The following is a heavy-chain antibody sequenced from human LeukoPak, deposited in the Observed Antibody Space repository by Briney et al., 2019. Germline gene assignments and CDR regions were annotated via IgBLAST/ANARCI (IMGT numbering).Heavy chain of an antibody. CDR3: ARDVFSTYYYDSSGLGVAFEI. CDR2: ISGNNGNT. D-gene: IGHD3-22*01. V-gene: IGHV1-18*01. Sequence: ASVKVSCKASGYTFTSYGISWVRQAPGQGLEWMGWISGNNGNTNYAQHLQGRVTMTTDTSTSTAYMELRSLSSDDTAVYYCARDVFSTYYYDSSGLGVAFEIWGRGTMVTVSS. CDR1: GYTFTSYG. J-gene: IGHJ3*02.